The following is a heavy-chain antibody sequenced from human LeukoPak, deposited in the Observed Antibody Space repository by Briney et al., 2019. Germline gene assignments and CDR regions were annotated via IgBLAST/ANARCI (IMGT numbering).Heavy chain of an antibody. J-gene: IGHJ4*02. CDR1: GGSLSGYY. V-gene: IGHV4-34*01. D-gene: IGHD4-17*01. CDR2: FTHSGRI. CDR3: AIIYGDYSDFDY. Sequence: SETLSLTCAVYGGSLSGYYWSWIRQHPGRGLEWIGEFTHSGRINYNPSLKSRVTISVDTSKKQLSLKLSSVTDADTAVYYCAIIYGDYSDFDYWGQGTLVTVSS.